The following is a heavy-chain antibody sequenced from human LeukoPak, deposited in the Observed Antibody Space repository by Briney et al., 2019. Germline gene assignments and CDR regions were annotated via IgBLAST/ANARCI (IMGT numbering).Heavy chain of an antibody. CDR3: ARGGGGSYYHLLDY. CDR2: ISSSSNYI. V-gene: IGHV3-21*01. CDR1: GFTFSSYS. D-gene: IGHD1-26*01. J-gene: IGHJ4*02. Sequence: GGSLRLSCAASGFTFSSYSMNWVRQAPGKGLEWVPSISSSSNYIYYADSVKGRFTISRDNAKNSLYLQMNSLRAEDTAVYYCARGGGGSYYHLLDYWGQGTLVTVSS.